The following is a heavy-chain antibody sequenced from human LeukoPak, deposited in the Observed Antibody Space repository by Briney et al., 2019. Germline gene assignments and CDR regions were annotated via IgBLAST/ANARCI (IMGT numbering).Heavy chain of an antibody. CDR1: GFTFDDYA. Sequence: GRSLRLSCAASGFTFDDYAMHWVRQAPGKGLEWVSGISWNSGRIGYADSVKGRFTISRDNAKNSLYLQMNSLRPEDMALYYCAIAIGKSDYYYMHVWGKGTTVTVSS. CDR3: AIAIGKSDYYYMHV. J-gene: IGHJ6*03. D-gene: IGHD4-23*01. V-gene: IGHV3-9*03. CDR2: ISWNSGRI.